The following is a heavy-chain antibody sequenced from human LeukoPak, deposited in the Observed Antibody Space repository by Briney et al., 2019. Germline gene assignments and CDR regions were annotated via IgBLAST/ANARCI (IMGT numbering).Heavy chain of an antibody. CDR2: INHSGST. CDR3: ARVGSRYDFWSGYYSGFDY. CDR1: GGSFSGYY. J-gene: IGHJ4*02. D-gene: IGHD3-3*01. Sequence: SETLSLTCAVYGGSFSGYYWSWIRQPPGKGLEWIGEINHSGSTNYNPSLKSRVTISVDTSKNQFSLKLSSVTAADTAVYYCARVGSRYDFWSGYYSGFDYWGQGTLVTVSS. V-gene: IGHV4-34*01.